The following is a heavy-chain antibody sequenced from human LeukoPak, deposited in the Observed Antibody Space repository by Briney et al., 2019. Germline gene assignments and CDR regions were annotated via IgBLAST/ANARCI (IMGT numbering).Heavy chain of an antibody. CDR1: GFTFSSYW. D-gene: IGHD2-21*01. Sequence: GRSLRLSCAASGFTFSSYWMSWVRQAPGKGLEWVANIKQDGSEKYYVDSVKGRFTISRDNSKNTLYLQMNSLRAEDTAVYYCARDGCGGDCYYDYWGQGTLVTVSS. V-gene: IGHV3-7*01. J-gene: IGHJ4*02. CDR3: ARDGCGGDCYYDY. CDR2: IKQDGSEK.